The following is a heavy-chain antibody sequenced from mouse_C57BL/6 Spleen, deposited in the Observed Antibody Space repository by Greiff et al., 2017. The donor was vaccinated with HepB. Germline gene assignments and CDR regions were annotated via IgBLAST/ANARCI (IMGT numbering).Heavy chain of an antibody. CDR3: ARQAPNYWYFDV. CDR2: ISSGSSTI. CDR1: GFTFSDYG. J-gene: IGHJ1*03. Sequence: EVKLVESGGGLVKPGGSLKLSCAASGFTFSDYGMHWVRQAPEKGLEWVAYISSGSSTIYYADTVKGRFTISRDNAKNTLFLQITSLRSEDTAMYYCARQAPNYWYFDVWGTGTTVTVSS. V-gene: IGHV5-17*01.